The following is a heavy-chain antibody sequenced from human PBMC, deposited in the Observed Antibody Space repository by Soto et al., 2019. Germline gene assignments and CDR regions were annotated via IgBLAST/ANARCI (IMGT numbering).Heavy chain of an antibody. CDR2: IIPALGTA. J-gene: IGHJ2*01. Sequence: QDQLVQSGAEVKKPGSSVKVSCKASGGTFSSHTFSWVRQAPGQGLEWMGRIIPALGTATYAQKFQGRVTITADESATTVYMERNSLRSEDTAVYYCARPDFGDYWYVELWGRGTVVTVSS. CDR3: ARPDFGDYWYVEL. D-gene: IGHD4-17*01. CDR1: GGTFSSHT. V-gene: IGHV1-69*08.